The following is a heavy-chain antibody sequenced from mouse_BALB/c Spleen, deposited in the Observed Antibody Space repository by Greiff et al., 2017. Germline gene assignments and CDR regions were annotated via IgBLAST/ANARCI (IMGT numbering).Heavy chain of an antibody. CDR1: GFTFSSFG. J-gene: IGHJ4*01. V-gene: IGHV5-17*02. Sequence: DVMLVESGGGLVQPGGSRKLSCAASGFTFSSFGMHWVRQAPEKGLEWVAYISSGSSTIYYADTVKGRFTISRDNPKNTLFLQMTSLRSEDTAMYYCARDYGSSYVDYWGQGTSVTVSS. D-gene: IGHD1-1*01. CDR3: ARDYGSSYVDY. CDR2: ISSGSSTI.